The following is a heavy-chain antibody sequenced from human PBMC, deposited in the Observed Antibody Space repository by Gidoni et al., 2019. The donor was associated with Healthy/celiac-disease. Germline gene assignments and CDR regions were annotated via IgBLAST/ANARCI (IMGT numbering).Heavy chain of an antibody. CDR3: ARDTDEGDDFWSGYNYYYYGMDV. CDR2: IWYDGSNK. CDR1: GFTFCSYG. D-gene: IGHD3-3*01. J-gene: IGHJ6*02. Sequence: QVQLVESGGGVVQPGRSLRLSCAASGFTFCSYGMHWVRQAPGKGLEWVAVIWYDGSNKYYADSVKGRFTISRDNSKNTLYLQRNSLRAEDTAVYYCARDTDEGDDFWSGYNYYYYGMDVWGQGTTVTVSS. V-gene: IGHV3-33*01.